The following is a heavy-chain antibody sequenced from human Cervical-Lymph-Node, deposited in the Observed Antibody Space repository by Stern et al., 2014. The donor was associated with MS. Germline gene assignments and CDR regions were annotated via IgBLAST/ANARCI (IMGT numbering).Heavy chain of an antibody. CDR3: ARSPATPSGYDRFDY. V-gene: IGHV5-51*03. CDR2: IFPRDSNT. D-gene: IGHD5-12*01. Sequence: EVQLVQSGAEVKKPGESLKISCEASGYLFDDYWIGWVRQMSGRGLELVAIIFPRDSNTRYSPSVQGQVTISADKSIRTAYLQSSTLRASDPAMYYCARSPATPSGYDRFDYWGQGALVTVSS. CDR1: GYLFDDYW. J-gene: IGHJ4*02.